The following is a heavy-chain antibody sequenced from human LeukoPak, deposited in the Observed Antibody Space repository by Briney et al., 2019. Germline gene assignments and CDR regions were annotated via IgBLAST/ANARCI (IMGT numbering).Heavy chain of an antibody. CDR3: AKKYYFGSGSSSDAFDI. D-gene: IGHD3-10*01. V-gene: IGHV3-23*01. CDR1: GFNFRLFA. Sequence: GGSLRLSCAASGFNFRLFAMNWVRQAPGKGLEWVSGISGSSGGTVYADSVKGRFTISRDNSKSTLYLQMNSLRAEDTAVYYCAKKYYFGSGSSSDAFDIWGQGTMVTVSS. J-gene: IGHJ3*02. CDR2: ISGSSGGT.